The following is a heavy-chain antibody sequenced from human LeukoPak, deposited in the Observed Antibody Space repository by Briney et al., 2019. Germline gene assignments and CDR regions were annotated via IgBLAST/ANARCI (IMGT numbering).Heavy chain of an antibody. D-gene: IGHD3-9*01. CDR3: AKWGDYDVLTGYYVSDY. CDR2: ITGGGSGI. J-gene: IGHJ4*02. Sequence: GASLRLSCAASGFTFSNYAMSWVRQAPGKGLEWVSAITGGGSGIYYADSMRSRFTISRDNSKNTLYLQINSLRAEDTAVYYCAKWGDYDVLTGYYVSDYWGQGTLVTVSS. V-gene: IGHV3-23*01. CDR1: GFTFSNYA.